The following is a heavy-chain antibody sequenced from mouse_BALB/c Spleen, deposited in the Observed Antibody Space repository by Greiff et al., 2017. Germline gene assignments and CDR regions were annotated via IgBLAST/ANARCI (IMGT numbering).Heavy chain of an antibody. CDR2: IDPENGNT. Sequence: EGKLMESGAELVRPGALVKLSCKASGFNIKDYYMHWVKQRPEQGLEWIGWIDPENGNTIYDPKFQGKASITADTSSNTAYLQLSSLTSEDTAVYYCARYYYAMDYWGQGTSVTVSS. J-gene: IGHJ4*01. V-gene: IGHV14-1*02. CDR3: ARYYYAMDY. CDR1: GFNIKDYY.